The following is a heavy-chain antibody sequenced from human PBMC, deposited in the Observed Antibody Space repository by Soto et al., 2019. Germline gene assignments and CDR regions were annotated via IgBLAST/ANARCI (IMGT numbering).Heavy chain of an antibody. Sequence: EVQLVESGGGLVQPGRSLRLSCAVSGFTFDGNAMHWVRQAPGKGLEWVAGITWNGGTIAYADSVKGRFTISRDNAKNFLYLRMNSLRPEDTALYFCAKDNSAWDLHLFQYWGQGTLVTVSS. CDR2: ITWNGGTI. D-gene: IGHD6-19*01. CDR3: AKDNSAWDLHLFQY. V-gene: IGHV3-9*01. CDR1: GFTFDGNA. J-gene: IGHJ1*01.